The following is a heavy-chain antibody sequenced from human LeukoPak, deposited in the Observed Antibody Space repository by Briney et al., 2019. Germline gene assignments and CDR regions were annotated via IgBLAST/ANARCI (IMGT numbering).Heavy chain of an antibody. V-gene: IGHV4-59*01. Sequence: SETLSLTCTVSGGSISSYYWSWIRQPPGKGLEWIGYIYYSGSTNYNPSLKSRVTISVDTSKNQFSLKLSSVTAADTAVYYCARGNYDSSGYYYFDYWGQGTLATVSS. CDR3: ARGNYDSSGYYYFDY. D-gene: IGHD3-22*01. J-gene: IGHJ4*02. CDR2: IYYSGST. CDR1: GGSISSYY.